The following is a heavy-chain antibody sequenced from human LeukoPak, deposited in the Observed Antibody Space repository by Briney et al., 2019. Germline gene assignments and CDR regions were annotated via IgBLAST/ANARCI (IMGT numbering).Heavy chain of an antibody. CDR3: ARHKVHDFGGSDWYFDL. Sequence: PSETLSLTCTVSGDSILTRTYYWGWIRQPPGKGLEWIGYMFYGGDTNHNPSPKGRVTMTVDTSKDQFSLKLTSVTAADTAVYYCARHKVHDFGGSDWYFDLWGRGTLVTVSS. V-gene: IGHV4-61*05. CDR2: MFYGGDT. D-gene: IGHD4-23*01. J-gene: IGHJ2*01. CDR1: GDSILTRTYY.